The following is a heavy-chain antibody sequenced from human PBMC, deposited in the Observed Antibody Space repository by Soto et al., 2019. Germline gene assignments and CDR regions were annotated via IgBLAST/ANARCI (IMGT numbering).Heavy chain of an antibody. Sequence: QVQLQESGPGLVKPSQTLSLTCTVSGGSISSGDYYWSWIRQPPGKGLEWIGYIFYSGSTYYNPSLKSRVTISGDTSKNQFARTLRSVTAADTAVYYCARNRVPQSDYWGQGTLVTVSS. V-gene: IGHV4-30-4*01. J-gene: IGHJ4*02. D-gene: IGHD3-10*01. CDR3: ARNRVPQSDY. CDR1: GGSISSGDYY. CDR2: IFYSGST.